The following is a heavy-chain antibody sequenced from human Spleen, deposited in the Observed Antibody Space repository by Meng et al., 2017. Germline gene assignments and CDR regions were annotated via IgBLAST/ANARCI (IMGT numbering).Heavy chain of an antibody. Sequence: GGSLRLSCAASGFTFDDYAMHWVRQAPGKGLEWVSGISWNSGSIGYADSVKGRFTISRDNAKNSLYLQMNSLRAEDTALYYCAKDGNNYYLESYYFDYWGQGTLVTVSS. V-gene: IGHV3-9*01. D-gene: IGHD3-22*01. CDR1: GFTFDDYA. CDR2: ISWNSGSI. J-gene: IGHJ4*02. CDR3: AKDGNNYYLESYYFDY.